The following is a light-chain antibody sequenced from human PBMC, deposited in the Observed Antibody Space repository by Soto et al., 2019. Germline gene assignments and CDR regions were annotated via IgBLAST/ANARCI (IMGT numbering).Light chain of an antibody. J-gene: IGKJ5*01. CDR3: QQANSFPIT. Sequence: DIQMTQSPYSVSASGGDRVTITCRSSQCISSWLAWYQQKPGKAPKLLIYAASSLQSGVPSRFSGSGSGTDFTLTISSLQPEDFATYYCQQANSFPITFGQGTRREIK. CDR2: AAS. CDR1: QCISSW. V-gene: IGKV1-12*01.